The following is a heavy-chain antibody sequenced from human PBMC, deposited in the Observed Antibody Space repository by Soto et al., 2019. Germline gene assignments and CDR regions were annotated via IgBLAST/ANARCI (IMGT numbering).Heavy chain of an antibody. CDR1: GGSISSYY. J-gene: IGHJ4*02. CDR3: ARETYYDYVWGSYRTFDY. D-gene: IGHD3-16*02. Sequence: SETLSLTCTVSGGSISSYYWSWIRQPPGKGLEWIGYIYYSGSTNYNPSLKSRVTISVDTSKNQFSLKLSSVTAADTAVYYCARETYYDYVWGSYRTFDYWGQGTLVTVS. V-gene: IGHV4-59*01. CDR2: IYYSGST.